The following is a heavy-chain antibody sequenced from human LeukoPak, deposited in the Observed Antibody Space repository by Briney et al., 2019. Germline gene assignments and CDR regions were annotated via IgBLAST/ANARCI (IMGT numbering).Heavy chain of an antibody. J-gene: IGHJ6*03. V-gene: IGHV1-8*03. CDR2: MNPNSGNT. CDR1: GYTFTSYD. D-gene: IGHD5-24*01. Sequence: ASVKVSCKASGYTFTSYDINWVRQATGQGLEWMGWMNPNSGNTGYAQKFQGRVTITRNTSISTAYMELSSLRSEDTAVYYCARGRGDGYNYGYYYYMDVWGKGTTVTASS. CDR3: ARGRGDGYNYGYYYYMDV.